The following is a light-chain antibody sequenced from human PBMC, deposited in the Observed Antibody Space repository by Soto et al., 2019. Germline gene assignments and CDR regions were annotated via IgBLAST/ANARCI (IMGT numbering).Light chain of an antibody. CDR3: QQYGSSPT. Sequence: PGERATLSCSASQSVSSHYLAWYQQKPGQAPRLLIYGASTRATGIPDRFSGSGSGTDFTLTITRLEPEDFAVYSCQQYGSSPTFGGGTKVDI. V-gene: IGKV3-20*01. J-gene: IGKJ4*01. CDR1: QSVSSHY. CDR2: GAS.